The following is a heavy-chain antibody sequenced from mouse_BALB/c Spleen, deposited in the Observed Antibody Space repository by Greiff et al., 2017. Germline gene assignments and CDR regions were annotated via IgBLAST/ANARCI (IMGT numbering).Heavy chain of an antibody. D-gene: IGHD1-1*01. Sequence: EVMLVESGGGLVQPGGSLRLSCATSGFTFTDYYMSWVRQPPGKALEWLGFIRNKANGYTTEYSASVKGRFTISRDNSQSILYLQMNTLRAEDSATYYCARVHYYGSSYGDYYAMDYWGQGTSVTVSS. CDR3: ARVHYYGSSYGDYYAMDY. CDR1: GFTFTDYY. J-gene: IGHJ4*01. V-gene: IGHV7-3*02. CDR2: IRNKANGYTT.